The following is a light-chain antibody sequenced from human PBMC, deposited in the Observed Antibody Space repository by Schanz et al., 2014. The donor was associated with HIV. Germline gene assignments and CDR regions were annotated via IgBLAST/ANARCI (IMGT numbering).Light chain of an antibody. J-gene: IGKJ1*01. V-gene: IGKV3-15*01. Sequence: EIVMTQSPVTLSVSAGERATLSCRASQSISSKLAWYQWRPGQAPRLLIYGASTRATGIPGRFSGSGSGTEFTLTISSLQSEDFAVYYCQQYNNWPRTFGQGTKVEIK. CDR2: GAS. CDR3: QQYNNWPRT. CDR1: QSISSK.